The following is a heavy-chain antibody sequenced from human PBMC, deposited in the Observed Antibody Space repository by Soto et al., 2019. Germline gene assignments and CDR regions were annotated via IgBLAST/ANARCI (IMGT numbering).Heavy chain of an antibody. V-gene: IGHV1-18*01. CDR2: ISPYNGNT. CDR3: ARDLTDFWSGYPSPNWFDP. CDR1: GYTFTSYG. J-gene: IGHJ5*02. D-gene: IGHD3-3*01. Sequence: ASVKVSCKASGYTFTSYGISWVRQAPGQGLEWMAWISPYNGNTNYAQKLQGRVTMTTDTSTSTAYMELRSLRSDDTAVYYCARDLTDFWSGYPSPNWFDPWGQGTLGTVPQ.